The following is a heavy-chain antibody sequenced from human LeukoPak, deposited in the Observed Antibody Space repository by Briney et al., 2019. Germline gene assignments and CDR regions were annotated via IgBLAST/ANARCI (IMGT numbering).Heavy chain of an antibody. D-gene: IGHD1-7*01. Sequence: PGGSLRLSCTASGFILSDSGFDWFRQAPGKGLEGAAFLRYDGRSKYYLDAVKGRFTISRDNSKNTVYLQMDSLRPEDTAVYYCAIGVNYAFDDWGQGTLVTVSS. CDR3: AIGVNYAFDD. CDR2: LRYDGRSK. CDR1: GFILSDSG. V-gene: IGHV3-30*02. J-gene: IGHJ4*02.